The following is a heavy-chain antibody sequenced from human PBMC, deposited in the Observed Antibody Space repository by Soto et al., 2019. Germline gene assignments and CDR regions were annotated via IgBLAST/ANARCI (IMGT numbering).Heavy chain of an antibody. D-gene: IGHD3-10*01. CDR1: GGSFSGYY. CDR3: ARTTMVRGVIKSRPNWFDP. Sequence: ASETLSLTCAVYGGSFSGYYWSWIRQPPGKGLEWIGEINHSGSTNYNPSLKSRVTISVDTSKNQFSLKLSSVTAADTAVYYCARTTMVRGVIKSRPNWFDPWGQGTLVTVSS. J-gene: IGHJ5*02. V-gene: IGHV4-34*01. CDR2: INHSGST.